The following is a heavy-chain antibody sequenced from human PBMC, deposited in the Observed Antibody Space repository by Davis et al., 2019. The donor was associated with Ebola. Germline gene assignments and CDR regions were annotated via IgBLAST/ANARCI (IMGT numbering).Heavy chain of an antibody. Sequence: GGSLRLSCAVSGFTFYNYTMSWVRQAPGRGLEWVSCISGSGGGTYYADSVKGRFTISRDSSKNTLYLQMNSLRAEDTAVYYCARGDCSSTSCYGYYFDYWGQGTLVTVSS. CDR2: ISGSGGGT. CDR1: GFTFYNYT. CDR3: ARGDCSSTSCYGYYFDY. J-gene: IGHJ4*02. V-gene: IGHV3-23*01. D-gene: IGHD2-2*01.